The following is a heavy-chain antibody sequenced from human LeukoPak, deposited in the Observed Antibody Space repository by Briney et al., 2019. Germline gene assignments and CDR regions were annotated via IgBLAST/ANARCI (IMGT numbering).Heavy chain of an antibody. Sequence: SETLSLTCTVPGGPISSSNYYWAWIRQPPGKGLEWIGKIYYSGRTNYNPSLKSRVSISVDSSTNQLSLKLTSVTAADTAVYYCASHYTTRYSTTWPESHYWGRGTLVTVSP. CDR1: GGPISSSNYY. J-gene: IGHJ4*02. V-gene: IGHV4-39*01. CDR3: ASHYTTRYSTTWPESHY. D-gene: IGHD6-13*01. CDR2: IYYSGRT.